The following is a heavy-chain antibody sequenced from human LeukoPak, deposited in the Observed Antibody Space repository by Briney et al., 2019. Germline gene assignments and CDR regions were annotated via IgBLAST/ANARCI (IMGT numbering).Heavy chain of an antibody. V-gene: IGHV3-23*01. CDR3: VKDGLVWFGELQHYWFDP. Sequence: GGSLRLSCVASEFTFISYAMSWVRQAPGKGLEWVSGISGTGAKTWYADSVKGRFTISRGNSENTLYLQMDSLRAEDTATYYCVKDGLVWFGELQHYWFDPWGQGTLVTVSS. CDR1: EFTFISYA. J-gene: IGHJ5*01. CDR2: ISGTGAKT. D-gene: IGHD3-10*01.